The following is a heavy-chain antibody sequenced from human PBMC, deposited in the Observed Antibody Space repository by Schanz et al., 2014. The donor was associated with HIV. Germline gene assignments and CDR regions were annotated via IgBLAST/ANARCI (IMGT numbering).Heavy chain of an antibody. CDR1: GGSFSGYV. CDR3: AGARVLRDLEWPPSYPHYGMHV. Sequence: QVRLQQWGAGLLKPSETLSLTCAVYGGSFSGYVWSWIRQAPGKGLEWIGEITDDGTTDYKSSLQRRVTISIDTPKNQFSLKLRSATDADVAVYYCAGARVLRDLEWPPSYPHYGMHVWGQGTTVIV. CDR2: ITDDGTT. V-gene: IGHV4-34*01. D-gene: IGHD3-3*01. J-gene: IGHJ6*02.